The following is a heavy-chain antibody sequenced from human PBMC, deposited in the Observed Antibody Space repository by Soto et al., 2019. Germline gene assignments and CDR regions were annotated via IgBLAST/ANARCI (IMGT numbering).Heavy chain of an antibody. D-gene: IGHD4-17*01. CDR1: GYTFTGYA. Sequence: ASVKVSCKASGYTFTGYAMHWVRQAPGQRLEWMGWINAGNGNTKYSQKFQGRVTINPDTSKNQFSLQLNSVTPEDTAVYYCARDSPGYGDYVLFDYWGQGTLVTVS. CDR2: INAGNGNT. V-gene: IGHV1-3*01. J-gene: IGHJ4*02. CDR3: ARDSPGYGDYVLFDY.